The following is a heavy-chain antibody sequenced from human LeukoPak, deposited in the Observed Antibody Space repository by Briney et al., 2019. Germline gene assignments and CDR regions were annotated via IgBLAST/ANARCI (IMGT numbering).Heavy chain of an antibody. CDR3: ARLWYYDSSGYYYHWFDP. J-gene: IGHJ5*02. CDR2: IYYSGST. CDR1: GGSISSSSYY. V-gene: IGHV4-39*01. Sequence: PSETLSLTCTVSGGSISSSSYYWGWIRQPPGKGLEWIGSIYYSGSTYYNPSLKSRVTISVDTSKNQFSLKLSPVTAADTAVYYCARLWYYDSSGYYYHWFDPWGQGTLVTVSS. D-gene: IGHD3-22*01.